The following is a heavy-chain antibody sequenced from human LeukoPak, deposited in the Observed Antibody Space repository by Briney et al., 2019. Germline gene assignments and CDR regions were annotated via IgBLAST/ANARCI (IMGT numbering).Heavy chain of an antibody. CDR1: GGPISDYY. Sequence: PSETLSLTCSVSGGPISDYYWSWIRQPPGKGLEWIGYIYYCGRTNYNPSLNSRVTISVDTSKNQFSLKLTSVTAADTAVYYCAREYSSGLFDPWGQGTLVTVSS. CDR3: AREYSSGLFDP. V-gene: IGHV4-59*01. D-gene: IGHD6-19*01. J-gene: IGHJ5*02. CDR2: IYYCGRT.